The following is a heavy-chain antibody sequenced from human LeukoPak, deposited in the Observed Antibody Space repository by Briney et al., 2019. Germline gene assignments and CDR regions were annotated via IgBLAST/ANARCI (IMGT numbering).Heavy chain of an antibody. CDR2: IYYSGST. J-gene: IGHJ5*02. Sequence: SQTLSLTCTVSGGSISSGDYYWSWIRQPPGKGLEWIEYIYYSGSTYYNPSLKSRVTISVDTSKNQFSLKLSSVTAADTAVYYCARVVVGATVWFDPWGQGTLVTVSS. CDR1: GGSISSGDYY. CDR3: ARVVVGATVWFDP. V-gene: IGHV4-30-4*08. D-gene: IGHD1-26*01.